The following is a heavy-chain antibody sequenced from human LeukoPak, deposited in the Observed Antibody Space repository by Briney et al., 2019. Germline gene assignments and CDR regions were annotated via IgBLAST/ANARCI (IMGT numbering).Heavy chain of an antibody. Sequence: GGSLRLSCAASGFTFSSYSMNWVRQAPGKGLERVGRIKSKTDGGTTDYAAPVRGRFTISRDDSKNTLYLQMNSLKTEDTAVYYCTTDYTGYSSGWGQGTLVTVSS. CDR3: TTDYTGYSSG. J-gene: IGHJ4*02. CDR2: IKSKTDGGTT. CDR1: GFTFSSYS. V-gene: IGHV3-15*07. D-gene: IGHD6-19*01.